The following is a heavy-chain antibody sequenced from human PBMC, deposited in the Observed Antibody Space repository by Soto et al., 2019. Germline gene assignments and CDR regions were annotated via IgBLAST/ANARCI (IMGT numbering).Heavy chain of an antibody. CDR3: ARPQGYSGYAPGFDY. Sequence: GSLRLSCAASGFTFSSYSMNWVRQAPGKGLEWVSSISSSSSYIYYADSVKGRFTISRDNAKNSLYLQMNSLRAEDTAVYYCARPQGYSGYAPGFDYWGQGTLVTVSS. J-gene: IGHJ4*02. V-gene: IGHV3-21*01. D-gene: IGHD5-12*01. CDR1: GFTFSSYS. CDR2: ISSSSSYI.